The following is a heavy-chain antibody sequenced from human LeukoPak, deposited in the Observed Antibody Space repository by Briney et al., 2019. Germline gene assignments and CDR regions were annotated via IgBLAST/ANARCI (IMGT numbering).Heavy chain of an antibody. V-gene: IGHV3-30*18. CDR2: ISYDGSNK. CDR3: AKDYAAAGTGYFDY. J-gene: IGHJ4*02. Sequence: TGGSLRLSCAASGFTFSSYGMHWVRQAPGKGLEWVAVISYDGSNKYYADSVKGRFTISRDNSKNTLYLQMNSLRAEDTAVYYCAKDYAAAGTGYFDYWGQGTLVTVSS. CDR1: GFTFSSYG. D-gene: IGHD6-13*01.